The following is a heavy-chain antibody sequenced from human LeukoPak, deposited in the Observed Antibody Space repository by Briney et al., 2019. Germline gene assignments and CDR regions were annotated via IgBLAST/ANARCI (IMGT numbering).Heavy chain of an antibody. J-gene: IGHJ4*02. D-gene: IGHD3-9*01. CDR1: GGSISSSSYY. V-gene: IGHV4-39*01. Sequence: PSETLSLTCTVSGGSISSSSYYWGWIRQPPGKGLEWIGSIYYSGSTYYNPSLKSRVTISVDTSKNQFSLKLSSVTAADTAVYYCARLRSYYDILTGYTYNFDYWGQGTLVTVSS. CDR3: ARLRSYYDILTGYTYNFDY. CDR2: IYYSGST.